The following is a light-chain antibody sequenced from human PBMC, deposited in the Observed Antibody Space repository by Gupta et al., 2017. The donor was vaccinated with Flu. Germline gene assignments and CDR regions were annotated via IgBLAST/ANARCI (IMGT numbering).Light chain of an antibody. CDR2: KVS. CDR1: HSLVYSDGNIY. J-gene: IGKJ2*01. Sequence: CSSTHSLVYSDGNIYLNWFQQRPGQSPRSLIYKVSIRDSGVPDRVSGSGSGTDFTLRISRVEAEDVGVYYCLQGTDWPPYTFGQGTKLEIK. V-gene: IGKV2-30*01. CDR3: LQGTDWPPYT.